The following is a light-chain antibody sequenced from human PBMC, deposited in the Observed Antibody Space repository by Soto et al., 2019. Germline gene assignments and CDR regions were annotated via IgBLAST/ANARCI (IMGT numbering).Light chain of an antibody. CDR2: DVS. Sequence: QSALTQPASVSRSPGQSITISCTGTSSDGGGYNYVSWYQHHPGKAPKLLIYDVSNRPSGVSNRFSGSKSDNTASLTISGLQPEDEADYYCRSYTTSNTRQIVFGTGTKVTVL. CDR3: RSYTTSNTRQIV. V-gene: IGLV2-14*03. J-gene: IGLJ1*01. CDR1: SSDGGGYNY.